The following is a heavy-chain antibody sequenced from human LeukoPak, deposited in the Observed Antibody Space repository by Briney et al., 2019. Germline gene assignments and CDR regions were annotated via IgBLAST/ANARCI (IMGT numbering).Heavy chain of an antibody. CDR1: GGTFSSYA. V-gene: IGHV1-69*13. CDR3: ATDRSLGGDFDY. CDR2: IIPIFGTA. Sequence: ASVKVSCNASGGTFSSYAISWVRQAPGQGLEWMGGIIPIFGTANYAQKFQGRVTITADESTSTAYMELSSLRSEDTAVYYCATDRSLGGDFDYWGQGTLVTVSS. D-gene: IGHD4-17*01. J-gene: IGHJ4*02.